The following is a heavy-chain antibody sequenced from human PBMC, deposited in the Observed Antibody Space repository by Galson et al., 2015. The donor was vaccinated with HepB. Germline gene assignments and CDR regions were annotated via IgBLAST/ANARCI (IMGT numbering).Heavy chain of an antibody. D-gene: IGHD5-18*01. CDR2: ISSSGSTI. J-gene: IGHJ5*02. Sequence: SLRLSCAASGFTFSSYEMNWVRQAPGKGLEWVSYISSSGSTIYYADSVKGRFTISRDNAKNSLYLQMNSLRAEDTAVYYCARYPIGYSNGLAWFDPWGQGTLVTVSS. V-gene: IGHV3-48*03. CDR3: ARYPIGYSNGLAWFDP. CDR1: GFTFSSYE.